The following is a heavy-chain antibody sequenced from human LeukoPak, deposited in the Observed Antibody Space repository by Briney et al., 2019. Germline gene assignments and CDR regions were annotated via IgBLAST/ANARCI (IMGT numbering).Heavy chain of an antibody. CDR3: ARANGYNSPNDY. D-gene: IGHD5-24*01. CDR2: IYYSGST. V-gene: IGHV4-59*01. Sequence: SETLSLTCTVSGGSISSYYWSWIRQPPGKGLEWIGYIYYSGSTNYNPSLKSRVTISVDTSKNQFSLKLSSVTAADTAVYYCARANGYNSPNDYWGQGTLVTVSS. J-gene: IGHJ4*02. CDR1: GGSISSYY.